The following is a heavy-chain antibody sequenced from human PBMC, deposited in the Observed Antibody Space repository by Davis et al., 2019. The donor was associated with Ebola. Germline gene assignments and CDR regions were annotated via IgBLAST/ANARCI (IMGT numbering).Heavy chain of an antibody. J-gene: IGHJ4*02. D-gene: IGHD5-18*01. V-gene: IGHV3-64D*08. CDR3: VKYSLKFLVDTDVFDY. Sequence: GGSLRLSCSASGFTFSSYAMHWVRQAPGKGLEYVSAISSNGGRKYYADSVKGRFTISRDNSKNTLYLQMSSLRAEDTAVYYCVKYSLKFLVDTDVFDYWGQGTLVTVSS. CDR2: ISSNGGRK. CDR1: GFTFSSYA.